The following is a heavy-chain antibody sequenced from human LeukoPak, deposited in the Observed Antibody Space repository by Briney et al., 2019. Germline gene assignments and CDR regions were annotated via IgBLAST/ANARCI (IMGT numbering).Heavy chain of an antibody. J-gene: IGHJ4*02. Sequence: GGSLRLSCAASGFTFSSYAMSWVRQAPGKGLEWVSAISGSGSSTYYADSVKGRFTISRDNSKNTLYLQMNSLRAEDTAVYYCAKDHEKRYYYGSGSSYFDYWGQGTLVTVSS. CDR2: ISGSGSST. D-gene: IGHD3-10*01. CDR3: AKDHEKRYYYGSGSSYFDY. CDR1: GFTFSSYA. V-gene: IGHV3-23*01.